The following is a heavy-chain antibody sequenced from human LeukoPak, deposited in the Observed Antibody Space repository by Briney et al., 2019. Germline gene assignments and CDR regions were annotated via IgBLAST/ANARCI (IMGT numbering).Heavy chain of an antibody. J-gene: IGHJ4*02. CDR1: GGSISSASYY. CDR2: IYASGST. V-gene: IGHV4-61*02. Sequence: SETLSLTCTVSGGSISSASYYWSWIRQPAGKALEWIGRIYASGSTNYNPSLKYRVPITTDTSKNQLSLKLSSVTAADTAVYYCAGAPAGSLEWLSPFDYWGQGTLVTVSS. CDR3: AGAPAGSLEWLSPFDY. D-gene: IGHD3-3*01.